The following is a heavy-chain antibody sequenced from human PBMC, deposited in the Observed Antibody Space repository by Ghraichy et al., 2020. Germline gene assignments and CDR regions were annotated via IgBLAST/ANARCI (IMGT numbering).Heavy chain of an antibody. CDR3: ARDGGSGWDY. D-gene: IGHD6-19*01. CDR1: GFTFSIYS. J-gene: IGHJ4*02. V-gene: IGHV3-48*02. Sequence: GGSLRLSCAASGFTFSIYSMNWVRQAPGKGLEWVSYISGSSSPIYYADSVKGRFTMSRDNAKNALYLQMNSLRDDDTAVYYCARDGGSGWDYWGQGTLVTVYS. CDR2: ISGSSSPI.